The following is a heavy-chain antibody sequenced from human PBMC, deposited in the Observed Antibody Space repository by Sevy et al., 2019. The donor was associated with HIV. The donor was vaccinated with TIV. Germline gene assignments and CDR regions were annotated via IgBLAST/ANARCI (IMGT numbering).Heavy chain of an antibody. V-gene: IGHV3-21*01. CDR1: GFTFSDYN. D-gene: IGHD3-22*01. Sequence: GGSLRLSCAASGFTFSDYNMNWVRQAPGKGLEWVSSITDSSSYIYHADSVKGRFTISKDNAKKSLYLQMNSLRAEDTALYYCARDRRTLNYYGSSGYNYYFDYWGQGTLVTVSS. CDR2: ITDSSSYI. CDR3: ARDRRTLNYYGSSGYNYYFDY. J-gene: IGHJ4*02.